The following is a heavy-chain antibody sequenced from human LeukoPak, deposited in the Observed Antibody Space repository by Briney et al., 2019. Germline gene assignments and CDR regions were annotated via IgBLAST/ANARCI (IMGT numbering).Heavy chain of an antibody. CDR3: ARDSITGTTLKAASYYYYGMDV. Sequence: SETLSLTCTVSGGSISSGDYYWSWIRQPPGKGLEWIGYIYYSGSTYYNPSLKSRVTISVDTSKNQFSLKLSSVTAADTAVYYCARDSITGTTLKAASYYYYGMDVWGQGTTVTVSS. J-gene: IGHJ6*02. D-gene: IGHD1-20*01. V-gene: IGHV4-30-4*01. CDR1: GGSISSGDYY. CDR2: IYYSGST.